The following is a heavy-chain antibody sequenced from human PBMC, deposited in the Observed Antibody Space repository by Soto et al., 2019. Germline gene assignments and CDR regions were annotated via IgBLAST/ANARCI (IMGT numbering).Heavy chain of an antibody. J-gene: IGHJ4*02. CDR1: GGSFSGYY. D-gene: IGHD6-6*01. CDR3: ARVYPAR. V-gene: IGHV4-34*01. CDR2: INHSGST. Sequence: LSLTCAVYGGSFSGYYWSWIRQPPGKGLEWIGEINHSGSTNYNPPLKSRLTISVDTSKNQFSLKLSSVTAADTAVYYCARVYPARWGQGTLVTVSS.